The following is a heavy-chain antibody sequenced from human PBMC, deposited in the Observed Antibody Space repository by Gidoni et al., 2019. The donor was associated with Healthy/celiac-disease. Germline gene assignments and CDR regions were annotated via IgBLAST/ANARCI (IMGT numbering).Heavy chain of an antibody. CDR2: ISDDGSNK. J-gene: IGHJ5*02. D-gene: IGHD2-15*01. V-gene: IGHV3-30-3*01. Sequence: QVQLVESGGDVVQSGRSLRLSCAASGFPFSSDALHCVRQAPGKGRGWVAVISDDGSNKYYADSVKGRFTIARDNSKNTLYLQMNSLRAEDTAVYYCARGGGYCSGGSCYSGGPNNWFDPWGQGTLVTVSS. CDR3: ARGGGYCSGGSCYSGGPNNWFDP. CDR1: GFPFSSDA.